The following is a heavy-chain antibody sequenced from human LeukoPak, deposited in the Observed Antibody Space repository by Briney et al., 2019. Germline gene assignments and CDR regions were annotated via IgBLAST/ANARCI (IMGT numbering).Heavy chain of an antibody. Sequence: PGGSLRLSCAASGFTFSSYSMSWVRQAPGKGLEWVSAISGSGGSTYYADSVKGRFTISRDNSKNTLYLQMNSLRAEDTAVYYCARETYGYVWGSYRLPYYFDYWGQGTLVTVSS. CDR3: ARETYGYVWGSYRLPYYFDY. D-gene: IGHD3-16*02. CDR1: GFTFSSYS. V-gene: IGHV3-23*01. J-gene: IGHJ4*02. CDR2: ISGSGGST.